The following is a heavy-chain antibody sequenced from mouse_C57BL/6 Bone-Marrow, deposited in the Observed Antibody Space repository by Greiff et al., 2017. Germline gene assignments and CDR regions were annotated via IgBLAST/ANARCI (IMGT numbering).Heavy chain of an antibody. CDR3: ASLRYYAMDY. J-gene: IGHJ4*01. CDR1: GYTFTDYY. CDR2: INPNNGGT. Sequence: EVKLQQSGPELVKPGASVKISCKASGYTFTDYYMNWVKQSHGKSLEWIGDINPNNGGTSYNQKFKGKATLTVDKSSSTAYMELRSLTSEDSAVYYCASLRYYAMDYWGQGTSVTVSS. V-gene: IGHV1-26*01.